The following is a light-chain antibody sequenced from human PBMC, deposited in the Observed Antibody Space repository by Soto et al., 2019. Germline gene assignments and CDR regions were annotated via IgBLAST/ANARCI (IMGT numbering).Light chain of an antibody. CDR1: QSISSW. CDR2: KAS. J-gene: IGKJ5*01. Sequence: DIQMTQSPSTLSASVGDRVTITCRASQSISSWLAWYQQKPGKAPKSLIYKASSLESGVPSRFSGGGSGTEFTLTISSLQPDDFATYYCQQYSIDPITFGQGTRLEIK. V-gene: IGKV1-5*03. CDR3: QQYSIDPIT.